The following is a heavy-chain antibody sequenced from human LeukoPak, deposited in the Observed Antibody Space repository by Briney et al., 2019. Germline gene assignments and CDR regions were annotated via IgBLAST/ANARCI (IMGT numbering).Heavy chain of an antibody. Sequence: GGSLRLSCAASGFTVSSNYMSWVRQAPGKGLEWVSVIYSGGSTYYADSVKGRFTISRDNSKNTLYLQMNSLRAEDTAVYYCARDAFGELLGRFDPWGQGTLVTVSS. D-gene: IGHD3-10*01. J-gene: IGHJ5*02. CDR3: ARDAFGELLGRFDP. CDR2: IYSGGST. V-gene: IGHV3-66*01. CDR1: GFTVSSNY.